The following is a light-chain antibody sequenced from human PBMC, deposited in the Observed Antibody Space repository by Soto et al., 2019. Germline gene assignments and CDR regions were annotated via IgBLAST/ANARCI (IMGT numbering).Light chain of an antibody. Sequence: QSVLTQPPSVSGVPGQRVTISCTRSSSNIGAGYDVHWYQQLPGTAPKLLIYHNSNRPSGVPDRFSGSKSGTSASLAITGLQAEDEADYYCQSYDSSLSGSRVFGTGTKVTVL. CDR3: QSYDSSLSGSRV. CDR2: HNS. CDR1: SSNIGAGYD. J-gene: IGLJ1*01. V-gene: IGLV1-40*01.